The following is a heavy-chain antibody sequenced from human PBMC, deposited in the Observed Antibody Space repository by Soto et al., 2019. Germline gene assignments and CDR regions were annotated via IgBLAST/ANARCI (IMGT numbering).Heavy chain of an antibody. J-gene: IGHJ6*02. Sequence: HGASLKISCQGSGYTFTNYWIGWVRQMPGKGLEWMGIIYPGDSDTKYNPSFQGQVTISADKSITTTYLQWSSLKASDTAIYYCAASIFYYGMDVWGQGTTVTVSS. V-gene: IGHV5-51*01. CDR1: GYTFTNYW. CDR3: AASIFYYGMDV. CDR2: IYPGDSDT.